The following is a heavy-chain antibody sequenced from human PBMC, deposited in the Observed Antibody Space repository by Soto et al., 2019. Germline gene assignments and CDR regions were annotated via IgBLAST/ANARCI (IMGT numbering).Heavy chain of an antibody. CDR3: ARSGFFYYDSSGYRRFDY. V-gene: IGHV1-3*01. D-gene: IGHD3-22*01. Sequence: SVKVSCKASGYTFTSYAMHWVRQAPGQRLEWMGWINAGNGNTKYSQKFQGRVTITRDTSASTAYMELSSLRSEDTAVYYCARSGFFYYDSSGYRRFDYWGQGTLVTVSS. CDR1: GYTFTSYA. J-gene: IGHJ4*02. CDR2: INAGNGNT.